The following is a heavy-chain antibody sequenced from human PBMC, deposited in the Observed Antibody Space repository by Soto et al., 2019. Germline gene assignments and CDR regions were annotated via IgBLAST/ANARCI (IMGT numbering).Heavy chain of an antibody. D-gene: IGHD3-10*01. CDR1: GASIGSGSYY. CDR3: ARFRLWFGELEY. J-gene: IGHJ4*02. Sequence: QLQLQESGSGLVRPSQTLSLTCTASGASIGSGSYYWNWIRQPPGKGLEWIGYLHHSGDTYFNPSLSRRVSISLDRSCNRFSLKLISVTAADTAVYYCARFRLWFGELEYWGQGALVTVSS. V-gene: IGHV4-30-2*01. CDR2: LHHSGDT.